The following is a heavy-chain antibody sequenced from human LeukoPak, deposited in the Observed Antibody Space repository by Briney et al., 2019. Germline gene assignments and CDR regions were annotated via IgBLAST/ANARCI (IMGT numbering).Heavy chain of an antibody. D-gene: IGHD3-22*01. J-gene: IGHJ4*01. CDR2: IYYSGST. V-gene: IGHV4-39*01. Sequence: PETLALTCTVSGGSISSSSYYCGWIRQPPGKGLEWIGSIYYSGSTYYNPSLKSRVTISVDTSKNQFSLKLSSVTATDTAVYHCVTPVNFEYWGHGKLVTVSS. CDR3: VTPVNFEY. CDR1: GGSISSSSYY.